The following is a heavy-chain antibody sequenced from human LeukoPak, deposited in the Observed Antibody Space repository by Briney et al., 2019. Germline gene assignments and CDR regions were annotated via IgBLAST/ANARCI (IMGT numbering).Heavy chain of an antibody. Sequence: SETLSLTCTVPGDSISSYYWSWIRQPPGKGLEWIGYIFYIGSTNYNPSLKSRVTISLDTSKNQFSLRLSSVTAADTAVYYCARRTTYIGWRPSESPSCFDYWGQGTLVTVSS. CDR2: IFYIGST. CDR3: ARRTTYIGWRPSESPSCFDY. V-gene: IGHV4-59*08. D-gene: IGHD2-21*02. J-gene: IGHJ4*02. CDR1: GDSISSYY.